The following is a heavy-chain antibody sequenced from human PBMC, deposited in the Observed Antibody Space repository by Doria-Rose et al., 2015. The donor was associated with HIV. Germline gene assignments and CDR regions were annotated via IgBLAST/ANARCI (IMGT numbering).Heavy chain of an antibody. J-gene: IGHJ4*02. CDR3: ARIKSSRWYHKYYFDF. Sequence: QVTLKESGPVLVKPIETLTLTCTVSGVSLSSPGMGVSWIRQPPGKALEWLANIFSDDERSYTTSLKSRLTISRGTSKSQVVLTMTDMDPAATATYYCARIKSSRWYHKYYFDFWGQGTLVIVSA. CDR2: IFSDDER. D-gene: IGHD6-13*01. V-gene: IGHV2-26*01. CDR1: GVSLSSPGMG.